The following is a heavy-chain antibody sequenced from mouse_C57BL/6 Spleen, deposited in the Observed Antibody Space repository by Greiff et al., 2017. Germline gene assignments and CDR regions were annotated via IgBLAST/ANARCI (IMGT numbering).Heavy chain of an antibody. Sequence: QVQLQQPGTELVKPGASVKLSCKASGYTFTSYWMHWVKQRPGQGLEWIGNITPSHGGTNYNEKFKSKATLTVDKSSSTAYMQLSNLTAEDSAVYYCARWGANWDVGYYFDYWGQGTTLTVSS. D-gene: IGHD4-1*01. V-gene: IGHV1-53*01. CDR1: GYTFTSYW. CDR3: ARWGANWDVGYYFDY. J-gene: IGHJ2*01. CDR2: ITPSHGGT.